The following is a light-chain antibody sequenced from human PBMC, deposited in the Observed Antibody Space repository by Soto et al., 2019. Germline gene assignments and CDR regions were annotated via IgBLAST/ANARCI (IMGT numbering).Light chain of an antibody. CDR2: DNN. CDR3: GTWDSSLSAFV. V-gene: IGLV1-51*01. CDR1: SSNIGNNY. J-gene: IGLJ1*01. Sequence: QSVLTQPPSVSAAPGQRVTISCSGSSSNIGNNYVSWYQQLPGTAPKLLIYDNNQRPSRIPDRSAGSKSGTSATLGITGLQTGDEADYYCGTWDSSLSAFVFGAGTKVTVL.